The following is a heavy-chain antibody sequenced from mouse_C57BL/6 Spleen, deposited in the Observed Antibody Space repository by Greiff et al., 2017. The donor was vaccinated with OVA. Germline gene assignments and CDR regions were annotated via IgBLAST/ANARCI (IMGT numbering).Heavy chain of an antibody. Sequence: EVMLVESGGGLVKPGGSLKLSCAASGFTFSDYGMHWVRQAPEKGLEWVAYISSGSSTIYYADTVKGRFTISRDNAKNTLFLQMTSLRSEDTAMYYCASELWYYFDYWGQGTTLTVSS. CDR1: GFTFSDYG. J-gene: IGHJ2*01. CDR3: ASELWYYFDY. V-gene: IGHV5-17*01. D-gene: IGHD1-1*02. CDR2: ISSGSSTI.